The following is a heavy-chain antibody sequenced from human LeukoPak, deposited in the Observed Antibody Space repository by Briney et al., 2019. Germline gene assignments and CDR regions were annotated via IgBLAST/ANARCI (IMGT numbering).Heavy chain of an antibody. V-gene: IGHV3-23*01. CDR3: DRRGSGSYRHDY. D-gene: IGHD3-10*01. CDR1: GFTFSSYA. CDR2: ISDSGGST. Sequence: PGGSLRLSCAASGFTFSSYAMSWVRQAPGKGLEWVSSISDSGGSTYYAASVKGRFTISRDNSKNMLFLQTNSLSAEDTAVYYCDRRGSGSYRHDYWGQGTLVTVSS. J-gene: IGHJ4*02.